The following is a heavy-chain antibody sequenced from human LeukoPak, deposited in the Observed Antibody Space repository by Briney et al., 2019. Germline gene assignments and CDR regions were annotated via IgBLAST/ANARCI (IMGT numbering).Heavy chain of an antibody. D-gene: IGHD3-22*01. CDR2: IDHSGST. J-gene: IGHJ4*02. V-gene: IGHV4-34*01. Sequence: SETLSLTCAVSGGSFSGYYWSWIRQPPGKGLEWIGEIDHSGSTNYNPSLKSRVTISVDTSKNQFSLKLSSVTAAVTAVYYCARVVYYDSSGYFYHFDYWGQGTLVTVSS. CDR3: ARVVYYDSSGYFYHFDY. CDR1: GGSFSGYY.